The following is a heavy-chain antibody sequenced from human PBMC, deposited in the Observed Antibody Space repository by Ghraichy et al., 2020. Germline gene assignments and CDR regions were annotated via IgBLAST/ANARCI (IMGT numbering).Heavy chain of an antibody. D-gene: IGHD3-22*01. CDR1: GYTFTRSC. CDR2: ISGYNGDM. V-gene: IGHV1-18*01. CDR3: ARVHFYDRSGFHYYLDY. J-gene: IGHJ4*02. Sequence: ASVKVSCKASGYTFTRSCISWVRQAPGKGLEWMGWISGYNGDMSYAQSLQGRVTMTTDTSTDTSYMELRSLRSDDTAVYYCARVHFYDRSGFHYYLDYWGQGTLVTVS.